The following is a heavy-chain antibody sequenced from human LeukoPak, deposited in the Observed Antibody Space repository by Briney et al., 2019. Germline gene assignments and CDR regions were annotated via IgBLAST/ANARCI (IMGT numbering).Heavy chain of an antibody. CDR3: ARATHSYYYDSSGYYSAFDY. D-gene: IGHD3-22*01. CDR2: IIPIFGTA. V-gene: IGHV1-69*13. CDR1: GGTFISYA. Sequence: SVKVSCKASGGTFISYAISWVRQAPGQGLEWMGGIIPIFGTANYAQKFQGRVTITADESTSTAYMELSSLRSEDTAVYYCARATHSYYYDSSGYYSAFDYWGQGTLVTVSS. J-gene: IGHJ4*02.